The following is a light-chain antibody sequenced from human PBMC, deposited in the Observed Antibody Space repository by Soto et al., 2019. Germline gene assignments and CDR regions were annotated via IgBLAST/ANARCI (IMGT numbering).Light chain of an antibody. V-gene: IGKV1-39*01. Sequence: DIQMTQSPSSLSASVGDRVSMTCRASQSISTYLNWYQQKAGLAPKLLIYAASSLQSGVPSRLSGSGSGTDFTLTISSLQPEDFATYYCQQTYSTPPTFGQGTKVDIK. CDR3: QQTYSTPPT. CDR2: AAS. J-gene: IGKJ1*01. CDR1: QSISTY.